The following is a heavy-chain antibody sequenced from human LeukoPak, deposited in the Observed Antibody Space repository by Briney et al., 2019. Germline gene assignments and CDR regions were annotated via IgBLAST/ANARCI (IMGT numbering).Heavy chain of an antibody. V-gene: IGHV3-64D*06. CDR1: GFTFSSYA. J-gene: IGHJ6*02. CDR2: ISSNGGST. Sequence: GGSLRLSCSASGFTFSSYAMHWVRQAPGKGLEYVSAISSNGGSTYYADSVNGRFTISRDNSKNTLYLQMSSLRAEDTAVYYCVKEYSSGSSYYYYGMDVWGQGTTVTVSS. D-gene: IGHD6-19*01. CDR3: VKEYSSGSSYYYYGMDV.